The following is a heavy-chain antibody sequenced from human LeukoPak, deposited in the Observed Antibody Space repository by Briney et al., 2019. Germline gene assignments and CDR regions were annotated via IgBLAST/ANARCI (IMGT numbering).Heavy chain of an antibody. CDR3: LRDLNWSLDQ. CDR1: GFTFSNYM. V-gene: IGHV3-74*01. D-gene: IGHD1-20*01. J-gene: IGHJ4*02. Sequence: GGSLRLSCAASGFTFSNYMMHWVRQAPGKGLVWVSRIKSDGITITYADSVKGRFTISRDNTKNTLYLQMNSLRAEDTAVYYCLRDLNWSLDQWGQGTLVTVSS. CDR2: IKSDGITI.